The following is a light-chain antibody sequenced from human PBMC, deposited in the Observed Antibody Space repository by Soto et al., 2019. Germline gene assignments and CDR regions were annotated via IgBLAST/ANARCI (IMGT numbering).Light chain of an antibody. CDR1: SSDVGGYNY. V-gene: IGLV2-14*01. CDR3: SLYTSSSALLYV. Sequence: QSALTQPASVSGSPGQSITISCTGTSSDVGGYNYVSWYQQHPGKAPKLMIYDVSNRPSGVSNRFSGSKSGNTASLTISGLQAEDEADYYCSLYTSSSALLYVFGTGNKLNVL. J-gene: IGLJ1*01. CDR2: DVS.